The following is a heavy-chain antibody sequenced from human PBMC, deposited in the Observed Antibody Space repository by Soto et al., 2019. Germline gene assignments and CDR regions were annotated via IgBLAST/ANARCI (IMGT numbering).Heavy chain of an antibody. D-gene: IGHD3-22*01. V-gene: IGHV1-69*01. CDR1: GGTFSRHA. CDR2: IIPIFGTA. J-gene: IGHJ4*02. Sequence: QVQLVQSGAEVRTPGSSVKVSCKASGGTFSRHAISWVRPAPGPGLEWMGGIIPIFGTANHAQKFQGRVTIIADESTSTVYMELSSLRSEDTAMYYCARGWGYDSNDYYYAYWGQGTLVIVSS. CDR3: ARGWGYDSNDYYYAY.